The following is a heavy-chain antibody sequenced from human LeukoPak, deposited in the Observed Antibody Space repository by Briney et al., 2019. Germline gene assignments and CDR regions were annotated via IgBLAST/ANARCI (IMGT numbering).Heavy chain of an antibody. CDR1: GGSISSSSYY. D-gene: IGHD2-15*01. J-gene: IGHJ4*02. CDR3: ARHGGYCSGGRCVTKMYYLDN. V-gene: IGHV4-39*01. Sequence: PSETLSLTCTVSGGSISSSSYYWGWIRQPPGKGLEWIGSIYYSGSTYYNPSLKSRVTISVDTSKNQFSLKLSSVTAADTAVYYCARHGGYCSGGRCVTKMYYLDNWGQGTLVTVSS. CDR2: IYYSGST.